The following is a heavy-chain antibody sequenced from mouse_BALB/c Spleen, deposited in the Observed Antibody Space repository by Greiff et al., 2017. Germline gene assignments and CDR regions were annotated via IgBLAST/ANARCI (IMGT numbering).Heavy chain of an antibody. D-gene: IGHD2-3*01. Sequence: EVQLQESGPGLVKPSQSLSLTCTVTGYSITSDYAWNWIRQFPGNKLEWMGYISYSGSTSYNPSLKSRISITRDTSKNQFFLQLNSVTTEDTATYYCARSGHDGYSFAYWGQGTLVTVSA. J-gene: IGHJ3*01. CDR2: ISYSGST. CDR1: GYSITSDYA. CDR3: ARSGHDGYSFAY. V-gene: IGHV3-2*02.